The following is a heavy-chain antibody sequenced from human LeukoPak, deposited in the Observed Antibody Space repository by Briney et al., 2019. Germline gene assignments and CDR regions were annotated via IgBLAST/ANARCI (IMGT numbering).Heavy chain of an antibody. J-gene: IGHJ4*02. V-gene: IGHV4-4*02. CDR1: GDSINSLDL. CDR3: AGLVGRYSSGLYYYYFDY. CDR2: MYLSGTT. Sequence: SGTLSLTCTVSGDSINSLDLWSWVRQPPGKGLEWIGEMYLSGTTHSDPSVKSRVTISIDKSKNQFFLNLSSVTAADTAVYYCAGLVGRYSSGLYYYYFDYWGQGTLVTVSS. D-gene: IGHD3-22*01.